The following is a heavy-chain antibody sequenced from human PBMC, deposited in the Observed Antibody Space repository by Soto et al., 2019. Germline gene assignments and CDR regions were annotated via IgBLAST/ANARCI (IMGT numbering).Heavy chain of an antibody. CDR3: AREQWRGAWIDP. Sequence: QLVQSRAEVKKPGASVKVSCKASGYTFSSQGISWVRQAPGQGLEWMGWISAYNGNTNYAQKFQGRVTLTTDTTTNTAYMELRSLRSDDTAVDYCAREQWRGAWIDPWGQGTLVTVSS. D-gene: IGHD6-19*01. CDR2: ISAYNGNT. V-gene: IGHV1-18*01. J-gene: IGHJ5*02. CDR1: GYTFSSQG.